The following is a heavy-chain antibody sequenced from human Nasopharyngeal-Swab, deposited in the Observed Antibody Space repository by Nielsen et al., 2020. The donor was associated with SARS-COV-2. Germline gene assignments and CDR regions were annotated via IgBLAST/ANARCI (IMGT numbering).Heavy chain of an antibody. CDR3: ARGELLDY. CDR2: INHSGST. CDR1: GGSFSGYY. D-gene: IGHD1-7*01. Sequence: SETLSLTCAVSGGSFSGYYWSWIRQPPGKGLEWIGEINHSGSTNYNPSLKSRVTISVDTSKNQFSLKLSSVTAADAAVYCCARGELLDYWGQGTLVTVSS. V-gene: IGHV4-34*01. J-gene: IGHJ4*02.